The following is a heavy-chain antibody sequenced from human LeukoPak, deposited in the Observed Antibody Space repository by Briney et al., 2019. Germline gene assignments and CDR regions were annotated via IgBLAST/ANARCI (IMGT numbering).Heavy chain of an antibody. D-gene: IGHD6-13*01. CDR3: ATGVGSSWYFAEGQDY. V-gene: IGHV1-24*01. Sequence: GASVKVSCKVSGYTLTELSMHWVRQAPGKGLEWMGGFDPEDGETIYAQKFQGRVTMTEDTSTDTAYMELSSLRSEDTAVYYCATGVGSSWYFAEGQDYWGQGTLVTVSS. CDR2: FDPEDGET. CDR1: GYTLTELS. J-gene: IGHJ4*02.